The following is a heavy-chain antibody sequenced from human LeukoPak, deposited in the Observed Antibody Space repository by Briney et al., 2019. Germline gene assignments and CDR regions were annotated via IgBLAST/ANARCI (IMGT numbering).Heavy chain of an antibody. J-gene: IGHJ4*02. D-gene: IGHD5-18*01. CDR2: ISGSGGST. V-gene: IGHV3-23*01. CDR1: GFTFSSYG. Sequence: GGSLRLSCAASGFTFSSYGMHWVRQAPGKGLEWVSAISGSGGSTYYADSVKGRFTISRDNSKNTLYLQMNSLRAEDTAVYYCAKVDTAMVEFDYWGQGTLVTVSS. CDR3: AKVDTAMVEFDY.